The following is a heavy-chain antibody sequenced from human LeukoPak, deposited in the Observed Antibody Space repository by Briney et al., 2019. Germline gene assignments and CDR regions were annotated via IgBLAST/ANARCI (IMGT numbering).Heavy chain of an antibody. V-gene: IGHV1-2*04. CDR2: INPNSGGT. J-gene: IGHJ4*02. Sequence: GASVKVSCKASGYTFTGYYMHWVRQAPGQGLEWMGWINPNSGGTNYAQKFQGWVTMTRDTSISTAYMELSRLRSDDTAVYYCARGMTSPSAGFDYWGQGTLVTVSS. CDR1: GYTFTGYY. CDR3: ARGMTSPSAGFDY.